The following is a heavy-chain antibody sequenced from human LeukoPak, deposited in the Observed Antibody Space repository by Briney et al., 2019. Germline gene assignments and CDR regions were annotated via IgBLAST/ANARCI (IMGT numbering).Heavy chain of an antibody. J-gene: IGHJ5*02. CDR2: IYYSGST. CDR3: KTGGTHWFDP. CDR1: GGSISSSSYY. Sequence: PSETLSLTCTVSGGSISSSSYYWGWIRQPPGKGLEWIGSIYYSGSTYYNPSLKSRVTISVDTPKNQFSLKLSSVTAADTAVYYCKTGGTHWFDPWGQGTLVTVSS. D-gene: IGHD7-27*01. V-gene: IGHV4-39*07.